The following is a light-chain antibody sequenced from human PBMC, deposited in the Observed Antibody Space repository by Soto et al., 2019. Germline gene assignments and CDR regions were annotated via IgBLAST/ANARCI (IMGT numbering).Light chain of an antibody. V-gene: IGKV3-15*01. J-gene: IGKJ1*01. Sequence: EIVITHSPSTLSVSPVEGATLSFMASQSVSSKLAWYQQKPGQAPRLLIYRASTRATDIPARFSGSRSGTDFTLTISSLQSEDFAVYYCQQYNNWPPATFGQGTKVDIK. CDR3: QQYNNWPPAT. CDR1: QSVSSK. CDR2: RAS.